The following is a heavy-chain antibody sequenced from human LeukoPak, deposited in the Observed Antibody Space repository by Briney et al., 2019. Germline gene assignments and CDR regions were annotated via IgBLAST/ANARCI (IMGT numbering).Heavy chain of an antibody. V-gene: IGHV3-74*01. CDR1: GFTFSSYW. CDR2: INSDGSST. D-gene: IGHD1-14*01. Sequence: PGGSLRLSCAASGFTFSSYWMHWVRQAPGKGLLWVSRINSDGSSTSYADSVKGRFTISRDNAKNTLYLQMNSLRGEDTAVYYCARGASNRFDYWGQGTLVTVSS. J-gene: IGHJ4*02. CDR3: ARGASNRFDY.